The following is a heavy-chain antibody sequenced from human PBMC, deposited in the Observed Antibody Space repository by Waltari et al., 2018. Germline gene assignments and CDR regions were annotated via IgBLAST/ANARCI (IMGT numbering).Heavy chain of an antibody. V-gene: IGHV4-38-2*01. J-gene: IGHJ3*02. Sequence: QVQLQESGPGLVKPSETLSLTCAVSGYSISSGYSWGWIRQPPGKGLEWIGMIYHIGSTYNIPSLKPRDTISVDPSKNQFSLNLGSVTAAYTAVYYCARHANLLTAFDIWGQGTMVTVSS. CDR2: IYHIGST. CDR1: GYSISSGYS. CDR3: ARHANLLTAFDI. D-gene: IGHD1-26*01.